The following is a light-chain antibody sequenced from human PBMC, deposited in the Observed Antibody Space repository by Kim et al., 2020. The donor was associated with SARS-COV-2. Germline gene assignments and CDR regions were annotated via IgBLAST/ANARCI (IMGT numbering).Light chain of an antibody. J-gene: IGLJ3*02. V-gene: IGLV6-57*01. Sequence: TVTIYLTRSSGSIASNYVRWYQQRPCSSPIDGSGENNQRPSGVPDRISGSSDSSSNSASHNIAGLKTEDEADYSCQSFDSNIQVVGGGTHLTVL. CDR2: ENN. CDR3: QSFDSNIQV. CDR1: SGSIASNY.